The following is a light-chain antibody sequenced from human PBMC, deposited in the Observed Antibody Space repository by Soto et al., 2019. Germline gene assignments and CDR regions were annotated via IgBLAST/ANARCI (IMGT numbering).Light chain of an antibody. CDR2: GAS. CDR3: QQYSSSPIT. V-gene: IGKV3-20*01. Sequence: EIVLTQSPGTLSLSPGERATLSCRASQSVSSSFLAWFQQKLGQAPRLLIYGASSRATGIPDRFSGSGSGTDFTLTISRLEPEDFAVYYCQQYSSSPITFGQGTRLEIK. J-gene: IGKJ5*01. CDR1: QSVSSSF.